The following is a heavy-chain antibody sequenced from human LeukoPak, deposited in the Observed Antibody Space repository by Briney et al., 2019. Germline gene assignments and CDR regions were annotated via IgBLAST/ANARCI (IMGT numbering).Heavy chain of an antibody. CDR2: ISGNGGST. CDR1: GFTFSSYA. J-gene: IGHJ4*02. D-gene: IGHD3-16*02. Sequence: GGSLRLSCAASGFTFSSYAMTWVRQASGKGLEWVSGISGNGGSTYYADSVKGRFTISRGNSKNTLYLQMNSLRADDTAVYYGAKDALISFRGAWSQSDYWGRGTLVTVSS. CDR3: AKDALISFRGAWSQSDY. V-gene: IGHV3-23*01.